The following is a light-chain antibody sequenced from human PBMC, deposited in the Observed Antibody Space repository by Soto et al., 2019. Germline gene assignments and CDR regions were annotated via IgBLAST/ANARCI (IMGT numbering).Light chain of an antibody. CDR2: DAS. J-gene: IGKJ1*01. V-gene: IGKV3-11*01. CDR3: QQRNNWSWT. CDR1: QSVSTY. Sequence: EIVLTQSPATLSLSPGERATLSCRASQSVSTYLAWYQQKPGQAPRLLIYDASNRATGVPARFSGSGSGTDFTLTISSLEPEDFAVYYWQQRNNWSWTFGQGTKVEIK.